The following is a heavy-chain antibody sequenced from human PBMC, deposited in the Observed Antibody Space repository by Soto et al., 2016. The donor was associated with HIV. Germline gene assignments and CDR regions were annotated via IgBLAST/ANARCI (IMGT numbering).Heavy chain of an antibody. D-gene: IGHD2-15*01. Sequence: EVQLAESGGALVQPGESLRLSCAASGFTVSDNYMMWVRHAPERGLEWVSLIYTAGNTYYADSLKGRFTISRDNSRNILYLQMNSLTVEDTALCYCAGGGLGGDYWGQGTLVTVSS. CDR1: GFTVSDNY. CDR3: AGGGLGGDY. J-gene: IGHJ4*02. V-gene: IGHV3-66*01. CDR2: IYTAGNT.